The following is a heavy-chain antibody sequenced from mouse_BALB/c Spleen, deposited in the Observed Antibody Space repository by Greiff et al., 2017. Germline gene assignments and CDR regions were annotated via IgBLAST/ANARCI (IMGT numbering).Heavy chain of an antibody. CDR3: TRSAVGAYAMDY. Sequence: QVQLKQPGAELVKPGASVKMSCKASGYTFTSYWMHWVKQRPGQGLEWIGTIDPSDSYTSYNQKFKGKATLTVDTSSSTAYMQLSSLTSEDSAVYYCTRSAVGAYAMDYWGQGTSVTVSS. J-gene: IGHJ4*01. CDR2: IDPSDSYT. V-gene: IGHV1S127*01. CDR1: GYTFTSYW. D-gene: IGHD1-1*01.